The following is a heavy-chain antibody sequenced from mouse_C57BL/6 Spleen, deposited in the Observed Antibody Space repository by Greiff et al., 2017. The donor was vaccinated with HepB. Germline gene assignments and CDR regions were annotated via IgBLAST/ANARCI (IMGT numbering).Heavy chain of an antibody. Sequence: VQLQQSGPELVKPGASVKISCKASGYAFSSSWMNWVKQRPGKGLEWIGRIYPGDGDTNYNGKFKGKATLTADKSSSTAYMQLSSLTSEDSAVYFRAAYYSNPYAMDYWGQGTSVTVSS. J-gene: IGHJ4*01. CDR2: IYPGDGDT. CDR1: GYAFSSSW. D-gene: IGHD2-5*01. CDR3: AAYYSNPYAMDY. V-gene: IGHV1-82*01.